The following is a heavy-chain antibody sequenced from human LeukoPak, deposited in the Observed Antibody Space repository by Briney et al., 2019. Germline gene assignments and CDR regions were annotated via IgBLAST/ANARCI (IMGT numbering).Heavy chain of an antibody. V-gene: IGHV4-34*01. D-gene: IGHD3-10*01. CDR2: INHSGST. Sequence: SETLSLTCAVYGGSFSGYYWSWIGQPPGKGLEWIGEINHSGSTNYNPSLKSRVTISVDTSKNQFSLKLSSVTAADTAVYYCARGRTLYGSGSYTDYWGQGTLVTVSS. CDR3: ARGRTLYGSGSYTDY. CDR1: GGSFSGYY. J-gene: IGHJ4*02.